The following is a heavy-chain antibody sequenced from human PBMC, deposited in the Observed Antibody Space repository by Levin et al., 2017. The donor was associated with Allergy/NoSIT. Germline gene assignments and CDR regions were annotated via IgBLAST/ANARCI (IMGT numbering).Heavy chain of an antibody. CDR1: GGSLSPYY. CDR2: INHSGAT. D-gene: IGHD6-13*01. V-gene: IGHV4-34*01. J-gene: IGHJ4*02. Sequence: SQTLSLTCAVYGGSLSPYYWTWIRQPPGKGLEWIGHINHSGATNYNPSLESRVTISVDTSKNQFSLKLGSVTAADTAVYYCVRVAGAAADKGDWGQGTLVTVSS. CDR3: VRVAGAAADKGD.